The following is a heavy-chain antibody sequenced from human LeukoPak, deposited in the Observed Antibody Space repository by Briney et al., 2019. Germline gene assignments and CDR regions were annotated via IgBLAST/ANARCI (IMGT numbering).Heavy chain of an antibody. Sequence: GGSLRLSCAASGFTFSTYAMHWARQAPGKGLEWVAVISYDGSYKYYADSVKGRFTISRENSKNTLYMQMNSLRTEDTAVFYCASTYSGSYRDAFDIWGQGAMVIVSS. J-gene: IGHJ3*02. CDR1: GFTFSTYA. D-gene: IGHD1-26*01. V-gene: IGHV3-30-3*01. CDR3: ASTYSGSYRDAFDI. CDR2: ISYDGSYK.